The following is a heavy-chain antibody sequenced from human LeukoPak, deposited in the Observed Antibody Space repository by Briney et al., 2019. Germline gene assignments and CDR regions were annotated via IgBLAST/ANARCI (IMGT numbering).Heavy chain of an antibody. CDR3: AKDPGGGSYYYYYGMDV. V-gene: IGHV3-23*01. J-gene: IGHJ6*02. CDR2: ISGSGGST. CDR1: GFTFSSYA. D-gene: IGHD1-26*01. Sequence: PGGSLRLSCAASGFTFSSYAMSWVRQAPGKGLEWVSAISGSGGSTYYADSVKGRFTISRDNSKNTLYLQMNSLRAEDTAVYYCAKDPGGGSYYYYYGMDVWGQGTTVTVSS.